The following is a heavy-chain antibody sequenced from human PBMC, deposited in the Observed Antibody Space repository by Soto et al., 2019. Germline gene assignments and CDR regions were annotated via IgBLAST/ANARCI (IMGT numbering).Heavy chain of an antibody. CDR2: ISYDGSNK. CDR1: GFTFSSYG. Sequence: QVQLVESGGGVVQPGRSLRLSCAASGFTFSSYGMHWVRQAPGKGLEWVAVISYDGSNKYYADSVKGRFTISRDNSKNTLYLQMNSLRAEDTAVYYCAKEVPDGPRFDPWGQGTLFTVSS. J-gene: IGHJ5*02. CDR3: AKEVPDGPRFDP. V-gene: IGHV3-30*18.